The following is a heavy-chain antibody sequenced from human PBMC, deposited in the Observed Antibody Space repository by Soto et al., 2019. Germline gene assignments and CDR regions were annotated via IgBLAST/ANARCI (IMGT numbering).Heavy chain of an antibody. CDR3: TSAQDYDFWMAFDL. J-gene: IGHJ5*02. V-gene: IGHV3-49*03. CDR1: GFTFVDYA. CDR2: IRSKAYGGTT. D-gene: IGHD3-3*01. Sequence: GGSLRLSCTASGFTFVDYAMSWFLQAPWKGLEWVGFIRSKAYGGTTEYAASVKGRFTISRDDSKSIAYLQMNSLKTEDTAVYYCTSAQDYDFWMAFDLWGQGTLVTVAS.